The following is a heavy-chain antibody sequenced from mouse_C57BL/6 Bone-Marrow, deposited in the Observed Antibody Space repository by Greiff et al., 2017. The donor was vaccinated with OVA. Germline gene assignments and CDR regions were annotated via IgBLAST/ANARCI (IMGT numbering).Heavy chain of an antibody. J-gene: IGHJ3*01. Sequence: VQLQQPGAELVRPGSSVKLSCKASGYTFTSYWMHWVKQRPIQGLEWIGNIDPSDSETHYNQKFKDKATLTVDKSSSTAYMQLSSLTSEDSAVYYCAEVYYYGSSPWFAYGGQGTLVTVSA. V-gene: IGHV1-52*01. CDR2: IDPSDSET. CDR3: AEVYYYGSSPWFAY. D-gene: IGHD1-1*01. CDR1: GYTFTSYW.